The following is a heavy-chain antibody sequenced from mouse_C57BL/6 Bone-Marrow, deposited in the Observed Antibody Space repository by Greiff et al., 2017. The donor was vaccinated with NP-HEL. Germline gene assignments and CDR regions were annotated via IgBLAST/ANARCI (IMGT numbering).Heavy chain of an antibody. Sequence: QVQLQQSGAELVRPGASVTLSCKASGYTFTDYEMHWVKQTPVHGLEWIGAIDPETGGTAYNQKFKGKAILTADKSSSTAYMELRSLTSEDSAVYYCTRDWDGFDYGGQGTTLTVSS. V-gene: IGHV1-15*01. D-gene: IGHD4-1*01. J-gene: IGHJ2*01. CDR2: IDPETGGT. CDR3: TRDWDGFDY. CDR1: GYTFTDYE.